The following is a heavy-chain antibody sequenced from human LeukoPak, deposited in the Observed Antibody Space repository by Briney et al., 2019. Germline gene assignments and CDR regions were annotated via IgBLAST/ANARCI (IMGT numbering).Heavy chain of an antibody. Sequence: GGSLRLSCAASGFTFNRYAMNWVRQAPGKGLEWVSAISGSGDNIYYADSVKGRFTISRDNSKNTLYLQMNSLRAEDTAVYYCANRKLRKLYYFDYWGQGTLVTVSS. CDR3: ANRKLRKLYYFDY. D-gene: IGHD5-12*01. V-gene: IGHV3-23*01. CDR1: GFTFNRYA. CDR2: ISGSGDNI. J-gene: IGHJ4*02.